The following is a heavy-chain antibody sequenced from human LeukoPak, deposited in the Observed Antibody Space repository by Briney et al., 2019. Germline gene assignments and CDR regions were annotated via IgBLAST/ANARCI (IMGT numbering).Heavy chain of an antibody. CDR2: IKADGTGK. D-gene: IGHD5-24*01. CDR1: GFTFSGYS. V-gene: IGHV3-7*01. CDR3: ARDRGWQQFDY. Sequence: PGGSLRLSCATSGFTFSGYSMNWVRQAPGMGLERVANIKADGTGKYYVDSVRGRFSISRDNAKNSLYLELNSLRAEDTGVYFCARDRGWQQFDYWGQGTLVTVSS. J-gene: IGHJ4*01.